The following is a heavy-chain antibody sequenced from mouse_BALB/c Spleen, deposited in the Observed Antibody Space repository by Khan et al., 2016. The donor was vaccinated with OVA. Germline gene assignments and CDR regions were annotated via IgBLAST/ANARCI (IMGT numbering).Heavy chain of an antibody. CDR3: AKEVMITSFDY. CDR2: INPSSGYT. D-gene: IGHD2-4*01. V-gene: IGHV1-4*01. CDR1: GYTFTSYT. J-gene: IGHJ2*01. Sequence: QVQLKQSGAELARPGASVKMSCKASGYTFTSYTMHWVKQRPGQGLEWIGYINPSSGYTNYNQKFKDKATLTADKSSSTAYMQLSSLTSEDSAVYYCAKEVMITSFDYWGQGTTLTVSS.